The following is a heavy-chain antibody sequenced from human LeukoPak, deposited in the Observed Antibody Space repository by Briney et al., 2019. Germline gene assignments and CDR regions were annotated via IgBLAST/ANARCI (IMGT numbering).Heavy chain of an antibody. D-gene: IGHD5-18*01. CDR1: GGSISSADYS. Sequence: SETLSLTCTVSGGSISSADYSWSWIRQHPGKGLEWIVYIYYSGTTYYNPSLKSRVTMSLDTSKNQFSLRLTSVTAADTAVYYCARNLPGYSYGTTPWFDPWGQGTLVTVSS. J-gene: IGHJ5*02. CDR2: IYYSGTT. CDR3: ARNLPGYSYGTTPWFDP. V-gene: IGHV4-31*03.